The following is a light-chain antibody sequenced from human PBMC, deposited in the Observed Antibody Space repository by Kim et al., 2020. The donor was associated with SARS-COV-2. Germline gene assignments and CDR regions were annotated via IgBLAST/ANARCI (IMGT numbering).Light chain of an antibody. CDR2: LNSDGSH. V-gene: IGLV4-69*01. J-gene: IGLJ3*02. CDR3: QTWGTGIG. CDR1: RGHSSYA. Sequence: GASVNLPCTLSRGHSSYAIAWHQQQPEKGPRYLMKLNSDGSHRKGDGIPDRFSGSSSGAERYLTISSLQSEDEADYYCQTWGTGIGFGGGTQLTVL.